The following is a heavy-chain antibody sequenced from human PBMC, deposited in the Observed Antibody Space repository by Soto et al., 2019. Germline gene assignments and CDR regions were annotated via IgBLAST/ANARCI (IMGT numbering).Heavy chain of an antibody. V-gene: IGHV3-7*05. CDR3: VRKVVTFNYADY. CDR1: GFIFSDYY. D-gene: IGHD3-16*01. Sequence: EVQLVESGGGLVQPGGSLRLSCEASGFIFSDYYMRWARQATGKGLEWVASIKEDGSLTYYVESVKGRFTISRDNAKNSVYLQMNSLRAEDTAVYYCVRKVVTFNYADYWCQGTLVTVSS. CDR2: IKEDGSLT. J-gene: IGHJ4*02.